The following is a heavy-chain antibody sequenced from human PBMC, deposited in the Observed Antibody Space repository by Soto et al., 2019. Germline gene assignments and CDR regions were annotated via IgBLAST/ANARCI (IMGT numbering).Heavy chain of an antibody. CDR1: GDSISGHY. V-gene: IGHV4-59*11. J-gene: IGHJ4*02. CDR2: IYYIGST. D-gene: IGHD3-22*01. Sequence: SETLSLTCTVSGDSISGHYWSWIRQPPGKGLEWIGDIYYIGSTNYNPSLKSRVTISVDTSKNQFSLKVRSVTAADTAVYYCATDSSGYPCAFDYWSQGTLVTVSS. CDR3: ATDSSGYPCAFDY.